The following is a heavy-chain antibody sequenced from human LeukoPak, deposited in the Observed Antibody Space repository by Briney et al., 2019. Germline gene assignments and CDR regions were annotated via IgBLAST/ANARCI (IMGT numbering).Heavy chain of an antibody. V-gene: IGHV4-30-4*08. D-gene: IGHD3-16*01. Sequence: SETLSLTRTVSGGSISSGDYYWSWIRQPPGKGLEWIGYIYYSGSTYYNPSLKSRVTISVDTSKNQFSLKLSSVTAADTAVYYCARDGADYDAFDIWGQGTMVTVSS. CDR2: IYYSGST. J-gene: IGHJ3*02. CDR3: ARDGADYDAFDI. CDR1: GGSISSGDYY.